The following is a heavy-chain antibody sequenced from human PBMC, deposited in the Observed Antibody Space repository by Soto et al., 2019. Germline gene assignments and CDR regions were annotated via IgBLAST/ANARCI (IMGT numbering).Heavy chain of an antibody. CDR1: GVTIISYS. J-gene: IGHJ4*02. V-gene: IGHV3-23*01. CDR3: AKVFYYYDSSGYYYFDY. Sequence: LILSSAASGVTIISYSLILVRPAPGKGPEWISSISGSGSTIYYADSVKGRFTISRDNSKNTLYLQMSSLRAEDTAVYYCAKVFYYYDSSGYYYFDYWGQGTLVTVS. D-gene: IGHD3-22*01. CDR2: ISGSGSTI.